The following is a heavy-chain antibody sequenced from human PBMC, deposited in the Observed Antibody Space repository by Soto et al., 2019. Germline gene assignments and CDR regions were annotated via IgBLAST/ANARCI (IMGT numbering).Heavy chain of an antibody. D-gene: IGHD3-22*01. V-gene: IGHV4-31*03. J-gene: IGHJ4*02. CDR3: ARSVYYYDSPGSYFDY. CDR1: GGSISSGDYC. CDR2: IYYNGIT. Sequence: SETLSLTCTVSGGSISSGDYCWSWIRQLPGKGLEWVGYIYYNGITYYNPSLKSRIAISVDTSKNQFSLKLSSVTAADTAVYYCARSVYYYDSPGSYFDYWGQGTLVTVSS.